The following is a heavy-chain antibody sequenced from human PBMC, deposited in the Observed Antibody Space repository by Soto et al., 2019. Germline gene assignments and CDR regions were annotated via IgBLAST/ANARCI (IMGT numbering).Heavy chain of an antibody. CDR1: GDSISSGNYY. CDR2: IYYSGST. V-gene: IGHV4-31*03. D-gene: IGHD5-12*01. CDR3: AREIEMATIDY. Sequence: SETLSLTCTVSGDSISSGNYYWSWIRQHPGKGLEWIGYIYYSGSTSYNPSLKSRVTISVDTSKNQFSLKLSSVTAADTAVYYCAREIEMATIDYWGQGTLVTVSS. J-gene: IGHJ4*02.